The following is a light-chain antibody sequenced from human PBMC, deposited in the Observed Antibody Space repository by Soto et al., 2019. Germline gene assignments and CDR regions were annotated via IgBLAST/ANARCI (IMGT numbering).Light chain of an antibody. V-gene: IGKV2-28*01. J-gene: IGKJ2*01. CDR3: MQALQTPLYT. CDR2: LGS. Sequence: DIVMTQSPLSLPVTPGEPASISCRSSQSLLHANGYTYLDWYLQKPGQSPQLLIYLGSNRASGVPDRISGSGSGTDFTLKISRVEAEDVGVYYCMQALQTPLYTFGQGTKLEIK. CDR1: QSLLHANGYTY.